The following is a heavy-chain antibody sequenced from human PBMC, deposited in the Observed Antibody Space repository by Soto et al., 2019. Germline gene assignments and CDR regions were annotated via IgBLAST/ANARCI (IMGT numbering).Heavy chain of an antibody. Sequence: SETLSLTCSVSGGSISSSGYYWGWVRQPPGKGLEWIGSIYYSGSTHYKPSLRSRVTISADASKNQFSLKLISVTAADTAVYYCARVGTIADFDSWGQGTLVTVSS. CDR3: ARVGTIADFDS. CDR1: GGSISSSGYY. D-gene: IGHD1-1*01. CDR2: IYYSGST. J-gene: IGHJ4*02. V-gene: IGHV4-39*01.